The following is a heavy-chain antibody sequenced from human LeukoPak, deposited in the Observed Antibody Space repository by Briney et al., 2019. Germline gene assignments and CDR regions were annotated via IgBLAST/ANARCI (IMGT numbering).Heavy chain of an antibody. J-gene: IGHJ4*02. V-gene: IGHV3-7*01. D-gene: IGHD1-26*01. CDR2: VGRDGSEK. CDR1: VFTFSDYW. CDR3: ARVGAWELQRVFEN. Sequence: PGGSLRLSCAASVFTFSDYWMTWVRQVRGKGREWVANVGRDGSEKNYVDSVKGRFTISRDNAKKSLSLEMNSLRVEDTALYYCARVGAWELQRVFENWVQGTLVTVSS.